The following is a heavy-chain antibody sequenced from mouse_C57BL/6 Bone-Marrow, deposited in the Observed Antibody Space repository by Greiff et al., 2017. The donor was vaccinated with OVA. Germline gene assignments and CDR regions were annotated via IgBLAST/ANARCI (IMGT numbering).Heavy chain of an antibody. CDR1: GYSFTGYY. Sequence: VQLQQSGPELVKPGASVKISCKASGYSFTGYYMNWVKQSPEKSLEWIGEINPSTGGTTYNQKFKAKATLTVDKSSSTAYMQLKSLTSEDSAVYYCARWGLSGAMDYWGQGTSVTVSS. J-gene: IGHJ4*01. CDR3: ARWGLSGAMDY. V-gene: IGHV1-42*01. CDR2: INPSTGGT. D-gene: IGHD3-1*01.